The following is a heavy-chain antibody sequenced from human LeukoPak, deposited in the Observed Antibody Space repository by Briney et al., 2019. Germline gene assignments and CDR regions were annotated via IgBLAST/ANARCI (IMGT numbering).Heavy chain of an antibody. V-gene: IGHV4-61*09. J-gene: IGHJ5*02. D-gene: IGHD3-10*01. CDR2: VFTSGST. CDR1: GDSISSGSYY. CDR3: ARGAYFYGSGINWFDP. Sequence: SETLSLTCSVSGDSISSGSYYWGWIRQPAGRGLEWIRHVFTSGSTKYNPSLKSRVTISVDTSNNQFSLKLNYVTAADTAVSYCARGAYFYGSGINWFDPWGQGTLVTVSS.